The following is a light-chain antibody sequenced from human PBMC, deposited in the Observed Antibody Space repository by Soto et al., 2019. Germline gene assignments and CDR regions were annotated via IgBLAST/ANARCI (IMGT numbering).Light chain of an antibody. CDR1: QTISRW. CDR2: DAS. J-gene: IGKJ1*01. CDR3: QQYNGYSTWT. Sequence: DIQMTQSPSTLSGSVGDRVTITRRASQTISRWLAWYQQKPGKAPKVLIWDASSLQRGVPSRFSGSGSGTEFTLTISSLQPDDFATYYCQQYNGYSTWTFGQGTKVDIK. V-gene: IGKV1-5*01.